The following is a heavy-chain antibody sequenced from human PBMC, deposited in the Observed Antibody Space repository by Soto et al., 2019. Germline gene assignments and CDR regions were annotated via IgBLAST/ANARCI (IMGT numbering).Heavy chain of an antibody. CDR2: IFAKGHP. V-gene: IGHV4-4*07. CDR1: GGSISEKY. CDR3: VAGLAASGLTWLDP. J-gene: IGHJ5*02. D-gene: IGHD6-13*01. Sequence: PSETLSLTCIVSGGSISEKYWNWVRQPPGKGLEWIGLIFAKGHPAYNPSLKSRVTMSVDASKNQFSLRLTSMTAADTPVSYCVAGLAASGLTWLDPWGRGTLVTVSS.